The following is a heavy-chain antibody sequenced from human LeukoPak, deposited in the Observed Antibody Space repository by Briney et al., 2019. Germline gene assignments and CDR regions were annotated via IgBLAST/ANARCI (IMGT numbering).Heavy chain of an antibody. CDR1: GGSFSGYY. CDR2: INHSGST. J-gene: IGHJ4*02. CDR3: ARGRTYYDFWSGYSRYFDY. V-gene: IGHV4-34*01. Sequence: KPSETLSLICAVYGGSFSGYYWSWIRQPPGKGLEWIGEINHSGSTNYNPSLKSRVTISVDTSKNQFSLKLSSVTAADTAVYYCARGRTYYDFWSGYSRYFDYWGQGTLVTVSS. D-gene: IGHD3-3*01.